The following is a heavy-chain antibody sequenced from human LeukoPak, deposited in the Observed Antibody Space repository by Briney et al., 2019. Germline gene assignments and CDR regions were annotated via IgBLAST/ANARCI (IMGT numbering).Heavy chain of an antibody. D-gene: IGHD2-2*01. CDR2: ISSSGSTI. CDR1: GFTFSDYY. Sequence: GGSLRLSCAASGFTFSDYYMSWIRQAPGKGLEWVSYISSSGSTIYYADSVKGRFTISRDNAKNSLYLQMNSLRAEDTAVYYCARDILGYCSSTSCPASHYWGQGTLVTVSS. J-gene: IGHJ4*02. V-gene: IGHV3-11*04. CDR3: ARDILGYCSSTSCPASHY.